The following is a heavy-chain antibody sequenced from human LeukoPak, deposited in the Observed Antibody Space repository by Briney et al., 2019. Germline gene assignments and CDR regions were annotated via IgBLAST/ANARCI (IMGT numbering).Heavy chain of an antibody. Sequence: SETLSLTCTVSGASISGYYWSWIRQPPGHRLEWIGYITDSESTNYNPSLRSRVTISVDTSKNQFSLKLSSVTAADTAVYYCARLSAWDLIGGELILDYWGHGALVTVSS. V-gene: IGHV4-59*01. CDR2: ITDSEST. J-gene: IGHJ4*01. CDR1: GASISGYY. CDR3: ARLSAWDLIGGELILDY. D-gene: IGHD1-26*01.